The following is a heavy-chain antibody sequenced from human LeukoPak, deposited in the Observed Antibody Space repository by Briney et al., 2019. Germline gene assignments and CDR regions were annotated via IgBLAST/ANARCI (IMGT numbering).Heavy chain of an antibody. CDR3: ARGQYSSGPEDY. V-gene: IGHV3-48*01. D-gene: IGHD6-19*01. J-gene: IGHJ4*02. CDR2: ISSSGATI. Sequence: PGGSLRLSCAASGFTFSTYSMNWVRQAPGKGLEWVSYISSSGATIYYPDSVRGRFTISRDNAKNSLYLQMNSLRAEDTAVYYCARGQYSSGPEDYWGQGTLVSVSS. CDR1: GFTFSTYS.